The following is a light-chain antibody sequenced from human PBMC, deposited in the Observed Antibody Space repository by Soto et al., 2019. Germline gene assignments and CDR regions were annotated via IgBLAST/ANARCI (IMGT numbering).Light chain of an antibody. Sequence: DIVLTQSPGTLYLSPGDRATLSCRASQSVSTSYLAWYQQKPGQAPRLLIYGASSRATGIPDRFSGSGSGTDFTLTISGLEPEDFAVYYCQQYGNSRGTFGQGTKVDIK. CDR1: QSVSTSY. CDR2: GAS. V-gene: IGKV3-20*01. CDR3: QQYGNSRGT. J-gene: IGKJ1*01.